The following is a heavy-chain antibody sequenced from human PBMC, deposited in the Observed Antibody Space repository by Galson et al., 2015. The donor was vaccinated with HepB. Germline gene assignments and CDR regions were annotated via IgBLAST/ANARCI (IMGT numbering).Heavy chain of an antibody. V-gene: IGHV3-66*01. D-gene: IGHD4-17*01. CDR3: ARDGYGDYYFDL. CDR1: GFTISSKY. CDR2: IYSAGTT. Sequence: SLRLSCAVSGFTISSKYMNWVRQTPGKGLEWVSVIYSAGTTSYRDSVKGRFTISRDNSKNTLYLQMNSLRVEDTAFYYCARDGYGDYYFDLWGRGTLVTVSS. J-gene: IGHJ2*01.